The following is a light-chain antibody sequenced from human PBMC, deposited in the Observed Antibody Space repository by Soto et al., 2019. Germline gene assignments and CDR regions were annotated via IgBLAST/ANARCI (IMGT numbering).Light chain of an antibody. J-gene: IGLJ1*01. V-gene: IGLV2-23*02. CDR2: EVS. CDR3: CSYAGSRTPLI. Sequence: QSVLTQAASVSGSPEQSITISCTGTSSDVGSYKLVSWYQQHPGKAPKLMISEVSKRPSGLSNRFSGSKSGNTASLTISGLQAEDEADYYCCSYAGSRTPLIFGTGTKLTVL. CDR1: SSDVGSYKL.